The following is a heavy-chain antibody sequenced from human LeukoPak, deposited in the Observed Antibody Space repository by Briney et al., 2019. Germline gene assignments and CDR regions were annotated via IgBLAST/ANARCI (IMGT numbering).Heavy chain of an antibody. Sequence: SETLSLICTVSGDSITSYYWTWIRQPPGKGLEWIGYMYHSGTTSNNPSLKSRVTISVDTSKNQFSLKVRSVTAADTAVYYCARGLGWGATIFDYWGQGALVTVS. CDR1: GDSITSYY. CDR3: ARGLGWGATIFDY. CDR2: MYHSGTT. J-gene: IGHJ4*02. D-gene: IGHD1-26*01. V-gene: IGHV4-59*01.